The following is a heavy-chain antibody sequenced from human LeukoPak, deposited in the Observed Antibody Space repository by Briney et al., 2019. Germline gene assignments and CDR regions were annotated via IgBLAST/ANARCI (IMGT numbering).Heavy chain of an antibody. CDR2: IIPIFGTA. V-gene: IGHV1-69*01. CDR3: ARDRAIFGKNYYMDV. CDR1: GGTFSSYA. J-gene: IGHJ6*03. Sequence: SVKVSCKASGGTFSSYAISWVRQAPGQGLEWMGGIIPIFGTANYAQKFQGRVTITADESTSTAYMELSSLRSEDTAVYYCARDRAIFGKNYYMDVWGKGTTVTVSS. D-gene: IGHD3-3*01.